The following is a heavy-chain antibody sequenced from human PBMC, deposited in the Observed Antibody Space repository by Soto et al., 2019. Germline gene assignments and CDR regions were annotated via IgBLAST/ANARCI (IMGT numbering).Heavy chain of an antibody. CDR3: AKGPHSAYSSSWHQYYYYYYMDV. D-gene: IGHD6-13*01. J-gene: IGHJ6*03. CDR1: GFTLSTYD. Sequence: GGSLRLSCAAPGFTLSTYDMHWVRQATGKGLEWVAGLSYAGDTYYPGSVKGRFTVSRESAKNSLYLQMNSLTAGDTAVYYCAKGPHSAYSSSWHQYYYYYYMDVWGKGTTVTVSS. CDR2: LSYAGDT. V-gene: IGHV3-13*01.